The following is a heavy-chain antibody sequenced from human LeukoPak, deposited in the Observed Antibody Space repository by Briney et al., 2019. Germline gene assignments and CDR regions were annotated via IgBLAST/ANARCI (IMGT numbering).Heavy chain of an antibody. V-gene: IGHV1-3*04. Sequence: ASVRVSCKASGYTFNYYAMHWVRQAPGQRLEWMGWINTGNGNTKYSQKLQGRVTITRDTSASTAYMELSSLRSDDTAVYYCARNRREHSSGWYGGAHGTSFDYWGQGTLVTVSS. J-gene: IGHJ4*02. CDR2: INTGNGNT. D-gene: IGHD6-19*01. CDR3: ARNRREHSSGWYGGAHGTSFDY. CDR1: GYTFNYYA.